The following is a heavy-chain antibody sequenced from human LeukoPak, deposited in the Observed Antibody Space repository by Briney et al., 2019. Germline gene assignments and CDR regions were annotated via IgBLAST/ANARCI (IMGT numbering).Heavy chain of an antibody. Sequence: PGGSLRLSCAASGFTFSSYEMNWVRQAPGKGLEWVSYISSSGSTIYYADSVKGRFTISRDNAKNSLYLQMNSLRAEDTAVYYCAREAGSGSYESGMVYYFDYWGQGTLVTVSS. CDR2: ISSSGSTI. CDR3: AREAGSGSYESGMVYYFDY. D-gene: IGHD1-26*01. CDR1: GFTFSSYE. J-gene: IGHJ4*02. V-gene: IGHV3-48*03.